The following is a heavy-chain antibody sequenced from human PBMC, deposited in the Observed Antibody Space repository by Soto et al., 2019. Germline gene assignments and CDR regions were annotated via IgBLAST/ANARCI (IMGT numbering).Heavy chain of an antibody. CDR2: ISSTTNYI. Sequence: GGSLRLSCAASGFTFTRYSMNWVRQAPGKGLEWVSSISSTTNYIYYGDSMKGRFTISRDNAKNSLYLEMNSLRAEDTAVYYFARESEDLTSNFDYWGQGTLVTVSS. V-gene: IGHV3-21*06. CDR1: GFTFTRYS. J-gene: IGHJ4*02. CDR3: ARESEDLTSNFDY.